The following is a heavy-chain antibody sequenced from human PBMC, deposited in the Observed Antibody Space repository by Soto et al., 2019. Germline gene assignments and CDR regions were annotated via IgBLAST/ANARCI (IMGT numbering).Heavy chain of an antibody. CDR1: GGSISSYY. CDR2: IYYSGST. V-gene: IGHV4-59*01. Sequence: KPSETLSLTCTVSGGSISSYYWSWIRQPPGKGLEWIGYIYYSGSTNYNPSLKSRVTISVDTSKNQFSLKLSSVTAADTAVYYCARGALGIAMANFDYWGQGTLVPVSS. J-gene: IGHJ4*02. D-gene: IGHD5-18*01. CDR3: ARGALGIAMANFDY.